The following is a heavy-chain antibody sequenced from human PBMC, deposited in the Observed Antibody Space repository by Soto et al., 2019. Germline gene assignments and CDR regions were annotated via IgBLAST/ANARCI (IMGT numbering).Heavy chain of an antibody. CDR2: IYPRDSET. V-gene: IGHV5-51*01. D-gene: IGHD5-18*01. J-gene: IGHJ4*02. CDR3: VRLRGFTYRYLNWGTDY. Sequence: GESLKISCRGSGYTFTSYWIGWVRQLPGKGLEWMGIIYPRDSETKYSPSFQGQITISADGSISIAYLQWSSLKASDTAMYFCVRLRGFTYRYLNWGTDYWGQGTPVSVS. CDR1: GYTFTSYW.